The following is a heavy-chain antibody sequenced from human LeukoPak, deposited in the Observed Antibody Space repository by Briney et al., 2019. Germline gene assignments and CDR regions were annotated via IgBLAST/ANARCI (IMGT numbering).Heavy chain of an antibody. Sequence: SETLSLTCTVSGGSISSSSYYWGWIRQPPGKGLEWIGSIYYSGSTYYNPSFKSRVTISVDTSKNQFSLKLSSVTAADTAVYYCARDSYTGNYFEDTFDIWGQGTMVTVSS. D-gene: IGHD1-26*01. CDR2: IYYSGST. CDR3: ARDSYTGNYFEDTFDI. J-gene: IGHJ3*02. CDR1: GGSISSSSYY. V-gene: IGHV4-39*01.